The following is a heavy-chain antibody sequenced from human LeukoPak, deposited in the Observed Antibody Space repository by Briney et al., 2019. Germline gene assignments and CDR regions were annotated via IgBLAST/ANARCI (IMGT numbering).Heavy chain of an antibody. CDR2: VSTSGST. Sequence: SETLSLTCTVSGGSISNHFCSWIRQPAGKGLGWIGRVSTSGSTYYNPSLKSRVTISMVPSKQQFSLSLTSVTAADTAVYYCARGAWATRLGSWGLGTPVIVSS. CDR3: ARGAWATRLGS. D-gene: IGHD2-15*01. V-gene: IGHV4-4*07. J-gene: IGHJ4*02. CDR1: GGSISNHF.